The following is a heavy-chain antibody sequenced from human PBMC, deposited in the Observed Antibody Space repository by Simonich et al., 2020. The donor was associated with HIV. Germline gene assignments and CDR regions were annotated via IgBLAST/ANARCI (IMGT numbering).Heavy chain of an antibody. CDR2: ISWNSDSI. Sequence: EVHLVESGGGLVQPGRSLRLSCAASGFTFDDYAMHWVCQAPGKGRGWVAGISWNSDSIGYADSVKGRFTSSRDNAKHSLYLQMNSLRAEDMALYYCAKDRYSSSSGSFDYWGQGTLVTVSS. J-gene: IGHJ4*02. CDR1: GFTFDDYA. D-gene: IGHD6-6*01. CDR3: AKDRYSSSSGSFDY. V-gene: IGHV3-9*03.